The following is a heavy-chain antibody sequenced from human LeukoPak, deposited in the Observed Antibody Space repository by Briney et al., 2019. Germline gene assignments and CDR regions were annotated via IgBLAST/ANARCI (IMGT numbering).Heavy chain of an antibody. J-gene: IGHJ6*03. Sequence: SETLSLTCAVYGGSFSGYYWSWIRQPPGKGLEWIGEINHSGSTNYNPSLKSRVTISVDTSKNQFSLKLSSVTAADTAVYYCARDTVFWSGYYRRDYYYMDVWGKGTTVTVSS. V-gene: IGHV4-34*01. CDR1: GGSFSGYY. CDR2: INHSGST. CDR3: ARDTVFWSGYYRRDYYYMDV. D-gene: IGHD3-3*01.